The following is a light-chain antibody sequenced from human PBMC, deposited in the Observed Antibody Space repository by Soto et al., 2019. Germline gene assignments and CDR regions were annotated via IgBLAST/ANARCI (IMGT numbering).Light chain of an antibody. CDR2: EVS. CDR1: SSDVDDYNY. Sequence: QSVLTQPASVSGSPGQSITISCTGTSSDVDDYNYVSWYQQHPGKAPKLIIFEVSSRPSGISNRFSGSKSGNTASLSISGLQAEDEADYYCSSYTSSSTVIFGGGTKLTVL. CDR3: SSYTSSSTVI. J-gene: IGLJ2*01. V-gene: IGLV2-14*01.